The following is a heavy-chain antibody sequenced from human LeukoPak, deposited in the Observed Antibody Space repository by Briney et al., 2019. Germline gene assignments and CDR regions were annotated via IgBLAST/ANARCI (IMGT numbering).Heavy chain of an antibody. CDR3: ARDIWGTDYYYYYMDV. D-gene: IGHD1-1*01. CDR2: INTNTGNP. V-gene: IGHV7-4-1*02. Sequence: GSSVKVSCKASGGTFTSYAMNWVRQAPGQGLEWMGWINTNTGNPTYAQGFTGRFVFSLDTSVSTAYLQISSLKAEDTAVYYCARDIWGTDYYYYYMDVWGKGTTVTVSS. CDR1: GGTFTSYA. J-gene: IGHJ6*03.